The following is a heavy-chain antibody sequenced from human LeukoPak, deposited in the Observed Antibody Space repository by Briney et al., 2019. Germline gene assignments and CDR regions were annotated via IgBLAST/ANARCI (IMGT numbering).Heavy chain of an antibody. CDR3: AREDYDSSGYYSPYYFDY. Sequence: ASVKVSCKASVYTFTSYGISWVRQAPGQGLEWMGWISAYNGNTNYAQKLQGRVTMTTDTSTSTAYMELRSLRSDDTAVYYCAREDYDSSGYYSPYYFDYWGQGTLVTVSS. J-gene: IGHJ4*02. CDR1: VYTFTSYG. D-gene: IGHD3-22*01. CDR2: ISAYNGNT. V-gene: IGHV1-18*01.